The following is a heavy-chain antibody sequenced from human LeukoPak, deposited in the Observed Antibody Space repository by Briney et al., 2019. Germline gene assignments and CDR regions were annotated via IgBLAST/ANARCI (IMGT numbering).Heavy chain of an antibody. D-gene: IGHD3-10*01. CDR2: LRGSDGSA. V-gene: IGHV3-23*01. CDR3: AKYRGFGDSYDS. CDR1: GFTISSYD. J-gene: IGHJ4*02. Sequence: GGSLRLSCAASGFTISSYDMSWVRQAPGKGLEWVSALRGSDGSAHYAASVKGRFTVSRDNSKNTLFLQMNSLRAEDTAVYYCAKYRGFGDSYDSWGQGTLATVSS.